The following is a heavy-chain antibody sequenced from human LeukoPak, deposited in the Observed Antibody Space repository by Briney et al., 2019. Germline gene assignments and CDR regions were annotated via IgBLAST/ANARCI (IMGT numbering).Heavy chain of an antibody. Sequence: GGSLRLFCAASGFTFSSYAMSWVRQAPGKGLEWVSAISGSGGSTYYADSVKGRFTISRDNSKNTLYLQMNSLRAEDTAVYYCAKAKHSGSYYSSFDYWGQGTLVTVSS. V-gene: IGHV3-23*01. CDR2: ISGSGGST. D-gene: IGHD3-10*01. CDR1: GFTFSSYA. J-gene: IGHJ4*02. CDR3: AKAKHSGSYYSSFDY.